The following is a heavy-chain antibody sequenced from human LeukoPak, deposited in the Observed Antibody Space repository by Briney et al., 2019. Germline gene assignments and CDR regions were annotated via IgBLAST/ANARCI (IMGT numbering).Heavy chain of an antibody. CDR2: IYPGDADT. J-gene: IGHJ4*02. V-gene: IGHV5-51*01. CDR1: GSRFTSYW. Sequence: GEPLNISCKASGSRFTSYWIGLVRQMPGKGLEWMGIIYPGDADTGYSPSFHGQVTITANKSISIAYLQWSSLKASDTAMYYCARLWNPRGAAADYFDYWGQGTLVTVSS. D-gene: IGHD6-13*01. CDR3: ARLWNPRGAAADYFDY.